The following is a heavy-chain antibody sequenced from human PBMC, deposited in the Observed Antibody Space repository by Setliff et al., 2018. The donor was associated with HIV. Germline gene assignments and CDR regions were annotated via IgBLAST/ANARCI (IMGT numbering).Heavy chain of an antibody. CDR2: IHPRDFDI. CDR1: GYIFTDYW. CDR3: ARLDSSGYYRSFDV. V-gene: IGHV5-51*01. D-gene: IGHD3-22*01. J-gene: IGHJ3*01. Sequence: GESLKISCEASGYIFTDYWTAWVRQMPGKGLEWMGIIHPRDFDIKYSQSFQGQVTISADKSLSTAYLQWNSLKASDTALYYCARLDSSGYYRSFDVWGQGTMVTVSS.